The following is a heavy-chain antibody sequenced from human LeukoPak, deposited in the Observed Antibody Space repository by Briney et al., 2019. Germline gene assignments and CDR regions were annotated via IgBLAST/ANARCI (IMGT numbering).Heavy chain of an antibody. CDR2: ISYDGSNK. J-gene: IGHJ4*02. D-gene: IGHD3-22*01. CDR3: ARDRGYYDSSGYYPFDY. V-gene: IGHV3-30-3*01. Sequence: GRSLRLSCAASGFTFSSYAMHWVRQAPGKGLEWVAVISYDGSNKYYADSVKGRFTISRDNSKNTLYLQMNSLRAEDTAVYYCARDRGYYDSSGYYPFDYWGQGTLVTVSS. CDR1: GFTFSSYA.